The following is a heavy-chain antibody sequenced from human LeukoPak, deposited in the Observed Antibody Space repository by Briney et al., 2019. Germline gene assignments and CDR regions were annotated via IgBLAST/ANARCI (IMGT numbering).Heavy chain of an antibody. V-gene: IGHV3-53*01. CDR3: VRAPGAT. Sequence: GGSLRLSCAASGFIVSSDHMNWVRQAPGKGLEWVAVIYKGENTFYADPVKGRFTISRDNSKNTVYLQMNSLRAEDTAMYYCVRAPGATWGQGTLVTVSS. J-gene: IGHJ5*02. CDR2: IYKGENT. CDR1: GFIVSSDH. D-gene: IGHD3-10*01.